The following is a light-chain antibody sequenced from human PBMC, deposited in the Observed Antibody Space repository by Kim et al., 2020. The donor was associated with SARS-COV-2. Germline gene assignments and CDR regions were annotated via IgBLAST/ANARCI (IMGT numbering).Light chain of an antibody. J-gene: IGKJ1*01. CDR1: QDIANS. CDR2: AAS. V-gene: IGKV1-27*01. Sequence: ASVRDRVTITCRASQDIANSLVWYQQKPGKVPQVLIYAASTLQSGVPSRFSGSGSGTEFTLTIGSLQTEDVATYYCQKYNSAPWTFGPGTKVDIK. CDR3: QKYNSAPWT.